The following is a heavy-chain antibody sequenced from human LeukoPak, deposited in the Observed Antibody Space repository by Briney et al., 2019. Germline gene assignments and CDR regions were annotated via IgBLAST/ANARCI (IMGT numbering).Heavy chain of an antibody. J-gene: IGHJ4*02. Sequence: GGSLRPSCAASGFTFRNYLMNWVRQAPGRGLEWVATIKQDGSEKYYVESVRGRFTISRDNAEHSVYLQMNSLRAEDTAVYYCARDKSESRGWDFDYWGLGSLVTVSS. D-gene: IGHD3-22*01. CDR3: ARDKSESRGWDFDY. V-gene: IGHV3-7*01. CDR1: GFTFRNYL. CDR2: IKQDGSEK.